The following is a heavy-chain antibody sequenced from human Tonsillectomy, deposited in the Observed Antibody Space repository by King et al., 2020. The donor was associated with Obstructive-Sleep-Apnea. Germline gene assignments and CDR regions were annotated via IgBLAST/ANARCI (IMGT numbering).Heavy chain of an antibody. D-gene: IGHD5-12*01. Sequence: VQLVESGGGVVQPGRSLKLSCAVSGFTFSSYAMHWVRQAPGKGLEWVELISYDGSKKIYAGSVKGQFSISRDNSKNTLYLQMNSLRAEDTAVYYCARDEEYSGYDWVDYWGQGTLVTVSS. V-gene: IGHV3-30*04. CDR3: ARDEEYSGYDWVDY. CDR1: GFTFSSYA. J-gene: IGHJ4*02. CDR2: ISYDGSKK.